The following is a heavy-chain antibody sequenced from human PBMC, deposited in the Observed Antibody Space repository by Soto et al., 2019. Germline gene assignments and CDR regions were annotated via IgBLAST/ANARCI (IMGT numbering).Heavy chain of an antibody. Sequence: GGSLRLSCAASGFTFSSYSMNWVRQAPGKGLEWVSYISSSSSTIYYADSVKGRFTISRDNAKNSLYLQMNSLRAEDTAVYYCARDGVTIFGVVPLGSASTDYYYYMDVWGKGTTVTVSS. CDR2: ISSSSSTI. CDR3: ARDGVTIFGVVPLGSASTDYYYYMDV. V-gene: IGHV3-48*01. CDR1: GFTFSSYS. J-gene: IGHJ6*03. D-gene: IGHD3-3*01.